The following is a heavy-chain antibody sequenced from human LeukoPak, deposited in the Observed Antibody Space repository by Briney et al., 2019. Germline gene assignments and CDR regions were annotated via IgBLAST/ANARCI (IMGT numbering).Heavy chain of an antibody. CDR2: IIPIFGTA. J-gene: IGHJ4*02. CDR1: GGTFSSYA. CDR3: ARDRDRQWPYYFDY. Sequence: GSSVKVSCKASGGTFSSYAISWVRQAPGQGLEWMGGIIPIFGTANYAQKLQGRVTITADESTSTAYMELSSLRSEDTAAYYCARDRDRQWPYYFDYWGQGTLVTVSS. D-gene: IGHD6-19*01. V-gene: IGHV1-69*01.